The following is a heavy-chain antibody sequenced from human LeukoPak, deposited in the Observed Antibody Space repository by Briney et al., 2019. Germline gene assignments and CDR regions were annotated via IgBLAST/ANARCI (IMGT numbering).Heavy chain of an antibody. V-gene: IGHV3-21*01. D-gene: IGHD6-19*01. CDR2: ITSSSSYI. Sequence: PSETLSLTCTVSGGSISSYYWSWIRQPPGKGLEWVSSITSSSSYIYYADSVKGRFTISRDNAKNSLYLQMNSLRAEDTAVYYCARGRSGWYHNFDYWGQGTLVTVSS. CDR3: ARGRSGWYHNFDY. CDR1: GGSISSYY. J-gene: IGHJ4*02.